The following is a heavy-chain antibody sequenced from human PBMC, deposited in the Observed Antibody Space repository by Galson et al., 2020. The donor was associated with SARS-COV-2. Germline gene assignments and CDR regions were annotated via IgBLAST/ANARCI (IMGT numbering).Heavy chain of an antibody. CDR3: ARDSHRRRLLWFRESARGMERPHHYYGMDV. Sequence: SVKVSCKASGGTFSSYAISWVRQAPGQGLEWMGGIIPILGIANYAQKFQGRVTITADKSTSTAYMELSSLRSEDTAVYYCARDSHRRRLLWFRESARGMERPHHYYGMDVWGQGTTVTVAS. D-gene: IGHD3-10*01. J-gene: IGHJ6*02. CDR1: GGTFSSYA. V-gene: IGHV1-69*10. CDR2: IIPILGIA.